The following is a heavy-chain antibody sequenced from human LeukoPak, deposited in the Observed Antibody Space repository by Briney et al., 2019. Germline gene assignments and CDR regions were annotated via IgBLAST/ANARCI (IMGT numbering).Heavy chain of an antibody. J-gene: IGHJ6*04. CDR2: IYSGGRT. CDR1: GLTVSSNY. CDR3: ARVPHYHYVMDV. V-gene: IGHV3-53*01. Sequence: GGSLRLSCAASGLTVSSNYMSWVRQAPGKGLECVSVIYSGGRTYYADSVKGRFTISRDNSKNTLYFQMNSLRGEDTAVYYCARVPHYHYVMDVWGKGTTVTVSS.